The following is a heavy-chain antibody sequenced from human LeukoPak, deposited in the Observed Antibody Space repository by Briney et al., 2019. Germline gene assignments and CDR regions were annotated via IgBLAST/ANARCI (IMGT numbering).Heavy chain of an antibody. CDR3: AKEGNYYDSSDPLGV. J-gene: IGHJ4*02. D-gene: IGHD3-22*01. V-gene: IGHV3-30*02. CDR2: IRYDGSNK. CDR1: GFTFSSYG. Sequence: GGSLRLSCATFGFTFSSYGMHWVRQAPGKGLEWVAFIRYDGSNKYYADSVEGRFTISRDNSKNTLYLQMNSLRAEDTAVYYCAKEGNYYDSSDPLGVWGQGTLVTVSS.